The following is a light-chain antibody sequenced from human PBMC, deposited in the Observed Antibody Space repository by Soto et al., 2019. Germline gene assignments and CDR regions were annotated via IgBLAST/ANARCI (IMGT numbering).Light chain of an antibody. CDR3: WQHGSSSGT. CDR1: QGVSSNH. Sequence: DIVLTQAPGTLSLSPGERATLSCRAGQGVSSNHLAWYQQKPGQAPRLLIYGGSSRATGLPVRFCGSGSGKAFSLLTSSMVHAEFAVDYCWQHGSSSGTFGPGTKVDIK. CDR2: GGS. V-gene: IGKV3-20*01. J-gene: IGKJ1*01.